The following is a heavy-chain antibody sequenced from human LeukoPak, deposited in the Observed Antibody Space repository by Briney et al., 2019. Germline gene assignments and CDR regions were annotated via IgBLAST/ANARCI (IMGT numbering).Heavy chain of an antibody. CDR1: GYSFTDYW. CDR2: IYPADSDT. D-gene: IGHD3-10*01. V-gene: IGHV5-51*01. J-gene: IGHJ4*02. Sequence: PGESLKISCQVSGYSFTDYWIGWVRQMPGKGLESMGIIYPADSDTTYSPSFQGQVTISADKSISTVYLQWSSLKASDAAMYYCARQSRDGSKTRGYYFDYWGQGTPVTVSS. CDR3: ARQSRDGSKTRGYYFDY.